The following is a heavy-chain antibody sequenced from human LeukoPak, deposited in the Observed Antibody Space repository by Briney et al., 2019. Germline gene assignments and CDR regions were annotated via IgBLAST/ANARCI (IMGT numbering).Heavy chain of an antibody. J-gene: IGHJ6*02. CDR3: ARHSANYYYYGLDV. V-gene: IGHV4-61*08. CDR1: GGSISRGGYY. D-gene: IGHD6-13*01. Sequence: SETLSLTCTVSGGSISRGGYYWSWIRQPPGKGLEWIGYIYYSGSTNYNPSLKSRVTISVDTSKNQFSLKLSSVTAADTAVYYCARHSANYYYYGLDVWGQGTTVTVSS. CDR2: IYYSGST.